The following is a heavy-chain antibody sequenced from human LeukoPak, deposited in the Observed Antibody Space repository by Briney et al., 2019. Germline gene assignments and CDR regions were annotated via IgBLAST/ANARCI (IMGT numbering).Heavy chain of an antibody. D-gene: IGHD2-2*02. CDR1: GGSISSYY. J-gene: IGHJ4*02. Sequence: SETLSLTCTDSGGSISSYYWSWIRQPPGKGLEWIGYIYYSGSTNYNPSLKSRVTISVDTSKNQFSLKLSSVTAADTAVYYCARAIPLDYWGQGTLVTVSS. V-gene: IGHV4-59*01. CDR2: IYYSGST. CDR3: ARAIPLDY.